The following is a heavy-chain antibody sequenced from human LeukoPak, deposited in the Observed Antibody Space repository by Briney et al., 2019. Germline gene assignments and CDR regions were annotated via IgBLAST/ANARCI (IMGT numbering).Heavy chain of an antibody. J-gene: IGHJ4*02. D-gene: IGHD1-20*01. V-gene: IGHV1-24*01. CDR1: GYTLTELS. CDR2: FDSEDGET. CDR3: GRDKLDNWNDQDGDY. Sequence: GASVKVSCKVSGYTLTELSMHWVRQAPGKGLEWMGGFDSEDGETIYAQKFQGRVTITADESTSTAYMELSSLRSEDTAVYYCGRDKLDNWNDQDGDYWGQGTLVTVSS.